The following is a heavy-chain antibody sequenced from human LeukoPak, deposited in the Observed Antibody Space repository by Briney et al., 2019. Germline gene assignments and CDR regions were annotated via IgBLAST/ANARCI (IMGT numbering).Heavy chain of an antibody. CDR3: AKNDDSSGYPLKNYFDY. V-gene: IGHV3-23*01. J-gene: IGHJ4*02. CDR1: GFTFSSYA. D-gene: IGHD3-22*01. Sequence: GGSLRLSCAASGFTFSSYAMSWVRQAPGKGLEWVSAISGSGGSTYYADSVKGRFTISRDNSKNTLYLQMNSLRAEDTAVYYCAKNDDSSGYPLKNYFDYWDQGTLVTVSS. CDR2: ISGSGGST.